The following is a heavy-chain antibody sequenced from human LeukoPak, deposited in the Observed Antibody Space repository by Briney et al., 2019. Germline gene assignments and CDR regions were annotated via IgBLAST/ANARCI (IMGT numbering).Heavy chain of an antibody. Sequence: SETLSLTCTVSGGSISSYYWSWIRQPPGKGLEWIGYIYYSGSTNYNPSLKSRVTISVDTSKNQFSLKLSSVTAADTAVYYCARDSSGYSSGWYPDYWGQGTLVTVSS. CDR3: ARDSSGYSSGWYPDY. D-gene: IGHD6-19*01. J-gene: IGHJ4*02. V-gene: IGHV4-59*01. CDR1: GGSISSYY. CDR2: IYYSGST.